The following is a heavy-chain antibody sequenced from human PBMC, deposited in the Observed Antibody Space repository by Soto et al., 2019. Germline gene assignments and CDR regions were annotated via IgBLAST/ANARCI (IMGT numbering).Heavy chain of an antibody. CDR2: INSDGSST. CDR1: GFTFSSYW. CDR3: AFLYYVSPGAFDI. V-gene: IGHV3-74*01. D-gene: IGHD3-10*02. Sequence: TGGSLRLSCAASGFTFSSYWMHWVRQAPGKGLVWVSRINSDGSSTSYADSVKGRFTISRDNAKNTLYLQMNSLRAEDTAVYYCAFLYYVSPGAFDIWGQGTMVTVS. J-gene: IGHJ3*02.